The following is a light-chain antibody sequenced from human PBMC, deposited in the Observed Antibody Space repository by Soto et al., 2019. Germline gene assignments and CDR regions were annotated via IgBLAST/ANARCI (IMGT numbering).Light chain of an antibody. CDR1: QSVSSY. Sequence: ENMLTHSPANLSLTPGERATLSSRASQSVSSYLAWYQQKPGQALRLLIYDASNRATGIPARFSGSGSGTDFTLTISSLDPEDFAVYYCQQRRNWPPITFGQGTRLE. V-gene: IGKV3-11*01. CDR2: DAS. CDR3: QQRRNWPPIT. J-gene: IGKJ5*01.